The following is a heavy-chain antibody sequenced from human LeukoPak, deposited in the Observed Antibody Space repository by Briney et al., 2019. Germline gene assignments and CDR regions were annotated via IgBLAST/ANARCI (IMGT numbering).Heavy chain of an antibody. CDR1: GGSISSSDYY. J-gene: IGHJ4*02. V-gene: IGHV4-39*07. Sequence: SETLSLTCTVSGGSISSSDYYWGWIRQPPGTGLEWMGGTYYIGSTYYNPSLKSRVTISVDTSKNQFSLKLSSVTAADTAVYYCARAALNFRLVPGYFDYWGQGTLVTVSS. CDR3: ARAALNFRLVPGYFDY. D-gene: IGHD6-19*01. CDR2: TYYIGST.